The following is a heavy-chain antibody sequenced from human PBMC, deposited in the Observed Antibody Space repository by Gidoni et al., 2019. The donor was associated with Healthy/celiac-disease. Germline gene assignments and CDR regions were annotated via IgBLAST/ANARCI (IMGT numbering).Heavy chain of an antibody. CDR2: IYSGGST. CDR3: AREPHDYGDYVDGHYY. J-gene: IGHJ4*02. Sequence: ELQLLESGGGLIQPGGSLRLSCAASGFTVSSNYMSWVRQAPGKGLEWVSVIYSGGSTYYADYVKGRFTISRDNSKNTLYLQMNSLRDEDTAVYYCAREPHDYGDYVDGHYYWGQGTLVTVSS. V-gene: IGHV3-53*01. CDR1: GFTVSSNY. D-gene: IGHD4-17*01.